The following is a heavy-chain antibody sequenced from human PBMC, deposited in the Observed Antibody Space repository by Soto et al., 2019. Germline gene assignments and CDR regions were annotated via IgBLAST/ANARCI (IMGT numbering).Heavy chain of an antibody. CDR2: ISAYNGNT. CDR1: GYTFTSYG. D-gene: IGHD3-3*01. V-gene: IGHV1-18*04. Sequence: GASVKVSCKASGYTFTSYGISWVRQAPGQGLEWMGWISAYNGNTNYAQKLQGRVTMTTDTSTSTAYMELRSLRSDDTAVYYCARIRYYDFWSGYPNLHYYYGMDVWGQGXTVTVSS. J-gene: IGHJ6*02. CDR3: ARIRYYDFWSGYPNLHYYYGMDV.